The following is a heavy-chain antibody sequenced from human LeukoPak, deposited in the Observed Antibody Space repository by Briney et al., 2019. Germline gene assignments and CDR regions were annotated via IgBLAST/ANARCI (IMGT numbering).Heavy chain of an antibody. CDR2: ISAYNGNT. J-gene: IGHJ3*02. Sequence: ASVKVSCKASGYTFTSYGISWVRQAPGQGLEWMGWISAYNGNTNYAQKLQGRVTMTTDTSTSTAYMELRSLRSDDTAVYYYARDSPDYYDSSGYYLDAFDIWGQGTMVTVSS. CDR3: ARDSPDYYDSSGYYLDAFDI. D-gene: IGHD3-22*01. CDR1: GYTFTSYG. V-gene: IGHV1-18*01.